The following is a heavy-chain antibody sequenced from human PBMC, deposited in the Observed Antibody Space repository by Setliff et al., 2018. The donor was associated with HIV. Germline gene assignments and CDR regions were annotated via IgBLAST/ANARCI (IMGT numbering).Heavy chain of an antibody. CDR1: GDSITGSYY. J-gene: IGHJ5*02. V-gene: IGHV4-59*01. Sequence: PSETLSLTCGVSGDSITGSYYWTWIRQSPGKGPEWIGYIRDTGNAHSNPSLRSRVTIAVDTSKNQLSLRLTSVTAADTAVYYCARVGSCYNTRCYSWFDPWGQGTLVTVSS. CDR2: IRDTGNA. CDR3: ARVGSCYNTRCYSWFDP. D-gene: IGHD2-2*03.